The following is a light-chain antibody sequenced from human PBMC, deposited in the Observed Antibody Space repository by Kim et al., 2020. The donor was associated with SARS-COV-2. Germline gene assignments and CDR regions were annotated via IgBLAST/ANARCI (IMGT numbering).Light chain of an antibody. CDR1: QRVGSF. V-gene: IGKV3-15*01. J-gene: IGKJ4*01. CDR2: GIS. Sequence: VSPGERASLSCRASQRVGSFLAWYQQQPGQAPRLLIHGISTRATGIPARFSGSGSGTEFTLTISSLQSEDFVVYYCQQYSDWPLTFGGGTKVDIK. CDR3: QQYSDWPLT.